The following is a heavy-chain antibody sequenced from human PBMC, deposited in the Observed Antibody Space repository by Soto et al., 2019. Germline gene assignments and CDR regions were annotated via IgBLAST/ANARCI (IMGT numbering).Heavy chain of an antibody. Sequence: ASVKVSCKASGYTFTSYGISWVRQAPGQGLEWMGWISAYNGNTNYAQKLQGRVTMTTDTSTSTAYMELRSLRSDDTAVYYCAREEVAVAGTHYYYYGMDVWGQGTRVTVSS. CDR3: AREEVAVAGTHYYYYGMDV. CDR1: GYTFTSYG. CDR2: ISAYNGNT. V-gene: IGHV1-18*04. D-gene: IGHD6-19*01. J-gene: IGHJ6*02.